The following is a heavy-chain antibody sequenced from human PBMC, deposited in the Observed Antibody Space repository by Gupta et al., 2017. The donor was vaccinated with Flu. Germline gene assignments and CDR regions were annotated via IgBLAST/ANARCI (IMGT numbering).Heavy chain of an antibody. CDR2: IKSKTDGGTT. Sequence: EVQLVESGGGLVKPGGSLRLSCAASGFTFSNAWMRWVRQAPGQGLEWVGRIKSKTDGGTTDYAAPVKGRFTISRDDSKNTLYLQMNSLKTEDTAVYYCTTDFAYYDFWSGFRVDPWGQGTLVTVSS. V-gene: IGHV3-15*01. D-gene: IGHD3-3*01. J-gene: IGHJ5*02. CDR3: TTDFAYYDFWSGFRVDP. CDR1: GFTFSNAW.